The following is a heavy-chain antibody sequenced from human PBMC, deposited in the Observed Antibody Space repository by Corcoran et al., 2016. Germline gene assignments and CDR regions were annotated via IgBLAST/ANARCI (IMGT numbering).Heavy chain of an antibody. CDR3: ARVAYYESSGYYSGSTFDI. V-gene: IGHV1-18*01. D-gene: IGHD3-22*01. CDR2: ISAYNGNT. J-gene: IGHJ3*02. Sequence: QVQLLQSGVEVKKPGASVKVSCKASDYTFSNYGISWVRQAPGQGLEWMGWISAYNGNTNYVQKLQGRVTVTTDTSTNTAYMELRSLRSDDTAVYYCARVAYYESSGYYSGSTFDIWGQGTMVTVSS. CDR1: DYTFSNYG.